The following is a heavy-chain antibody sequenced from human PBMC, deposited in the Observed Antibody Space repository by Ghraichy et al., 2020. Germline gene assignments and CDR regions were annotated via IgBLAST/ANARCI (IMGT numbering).Heavy chain of an antibody. CDR3: AKGVTNYYDSSGAFDI. CDR2: ISGSGGTT. V-gene: IGHV3-23*01. Sequence: SCAASGFTFSTYAMSWVRQAPGQGLDWVSFISGSGGTTYYSDSVKGRFTTSRDNSKNTLYLEMTSLRAEDTTIYYCAKGVTNYYDSSGAFDIWGQGTMVAVSS. J-gene: IGHJ3*02. CDR1: GFTFSTYA. D-gene: IGHD3-22*01.